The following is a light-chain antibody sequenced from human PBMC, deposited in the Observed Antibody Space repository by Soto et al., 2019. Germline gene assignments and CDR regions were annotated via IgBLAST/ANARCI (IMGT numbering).Light chain of an antibody. J-gene: IGLJ1*01. CDR3: CSYAGSYTYV. CDR2: DVS. V-gene: IGLV2-11*01. CDR1: SSDVGGYKF. Sequence: QSVLTQPRSVSGSPGQSVTISCTGTSSDVGGYKFVSWYQRHPGKAPKLMIYDVSKRPSGVPDRFSGSKSGNTASLTISGLQAEDEADYYCCSYAGSYTYVFGTGTKVTV.